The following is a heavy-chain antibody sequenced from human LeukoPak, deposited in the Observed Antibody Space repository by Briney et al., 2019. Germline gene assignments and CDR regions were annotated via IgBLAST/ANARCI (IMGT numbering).Heavy chain of an antibody. D-gene: IGHD2-2*01. CDR3: ARVKSIVVVPAADTEAFDI. CDR1: GFTFSSYA. V-gene: IGHV3-23*01. Sequence: GGSLRLSCAASGFTFSSYAMSWVRQAPGKGLEWVSALSGSGGSTYYADSVKGRFTISRDNAKNTLYLQMNSLRAEDTAVYYCARVKSIVVVPAADTEAFDIWGQGTMVTVSS. J-gene: IGHJ3*02. CDR2: LSGSGGST.